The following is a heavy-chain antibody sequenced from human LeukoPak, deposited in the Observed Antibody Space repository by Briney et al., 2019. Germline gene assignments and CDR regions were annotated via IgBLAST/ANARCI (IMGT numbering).Heavy chain of an antibody. CDR1: GFIFRNYA. CDR3: AKDVGALLWFHDLGMDV. D-gene: IGHD3-10*01. Sequence: AGGSLRLSCAASGFIFRNYAMHWVRQSPGKGLEWLAVIAYDERKIYYADSVKGRFTISRDNSRNTLYLEMNSLRTEDTSLYYCAKDVGALLWFHDLGMDVWGLGTTVAVSS. CDR2: IAYDERKI. V-gene: IGHV3-30*18. J-gene: IGHJ6*02.